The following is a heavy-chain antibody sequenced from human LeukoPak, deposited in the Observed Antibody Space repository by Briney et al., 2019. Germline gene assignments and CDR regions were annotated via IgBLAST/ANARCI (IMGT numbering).Heavy chain of an antibody. D-gene: IGHD6-6*01. CDR2: INANSGGT. Sequence: GASVKVSCKSSGYTFTGYYIHWVRQAPGQGLEWMGWINANSGGTNYAQKFQGRVTMTRDTSVSTAYMELSRLRYDHTAVYYCAIYLAAPYDAFDIWGQGTMVTVSS. CDR1: GYTFTGYY. V-gene: IGHV1-2*02. CDR3: AIYLAAPYDAFDI. J-gene: IGHJ3*02.